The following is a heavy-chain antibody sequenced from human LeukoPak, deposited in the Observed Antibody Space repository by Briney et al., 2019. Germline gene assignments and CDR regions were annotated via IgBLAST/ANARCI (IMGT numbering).Heavy chain of an antibody. CDR1: GYTFTSYA. CDR2: INAGNGNT. Sequence: ASVKVSCQASGYTFTSYAMHWVRQAPGQRLEWMGWINAGNGNTKYSQKFQGRVTITRDASASTAYMELSSLRSEDTAVYYCARGVVIAAAGTPNYYFDYWGQGTLVTVSS. CDR3: ARGVVIAAAGTPNYYFDY. D-gene: IGHD6-13*01. V-gene: IGHV1-3*01. J-gene: IGHJ4*02.